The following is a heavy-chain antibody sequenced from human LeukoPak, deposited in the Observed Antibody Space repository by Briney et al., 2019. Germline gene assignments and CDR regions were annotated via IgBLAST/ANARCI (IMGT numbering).Heavy chain of an antibody. CDR3: ARSTYYDSSGYLVY. V-gene: IGHV1-18*01. J-gene: IGHJ4*02. CDR1: GYTFTRYG. Sequence: GASVKVSCKASGYTFTRYGISWVRQAPGQGLEWMGWISAYNGNTNYAQKLQGRVTMTTDTSTGTAYMELRSLRSDDTAVYYCARSTYYDSSGYLVYWGQGTLVTVSS. CDR2: ISAYNGNT. D-gene: IGHD3-22*01.